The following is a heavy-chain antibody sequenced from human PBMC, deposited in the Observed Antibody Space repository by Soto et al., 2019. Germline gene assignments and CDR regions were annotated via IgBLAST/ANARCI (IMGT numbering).Heavy chain of an antibody. D-gene: IGHD4-4*01. CDR3: AKDVHRRDYRMYGMDV. Sequence: PGGSLRLSCAASGFTFSSYAMSWVRQAPGKGLEWVSAISGSGGSTYYADSVKGRFTISRDNSKNTLYLQMNSLRAEDTAVYYCAKDVHRRDYRMYGMDVWGQGTTVTVSS. V-gene: IGHV3-23*01. J-gene: IGHJ6*02. CDR1: GFTFSSYA. CDR2: ISGSGGST.